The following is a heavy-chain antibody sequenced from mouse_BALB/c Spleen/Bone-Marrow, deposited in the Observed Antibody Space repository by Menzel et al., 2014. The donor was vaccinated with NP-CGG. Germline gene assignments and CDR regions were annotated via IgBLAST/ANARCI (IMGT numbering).Heavy chain of an antibody. J-gene: IGHJ1*01. CDR3: ARGYGNWYFDV. CDR2: FHPYNDDT. CDR1: GYTFTTYP. D-gene: IGHD2-10*02. Sequence: VKLVESGAELVKPGASVKMSCKAFGYTFTTYPIEWTKQNHGKSLEWIGNFHPYNDDTKYNEKFKGKAKLTVEKSSSTVYLELSRLTSDDSAVYYCARGYGNWYFDVWGAGTTVTVSS. V-gene: IGHV1-47*01.